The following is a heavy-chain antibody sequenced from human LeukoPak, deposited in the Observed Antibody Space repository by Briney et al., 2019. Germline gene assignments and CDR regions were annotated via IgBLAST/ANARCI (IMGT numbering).Heavy chain of an antibody. V-gene: IGHV4-30-2*01. CDR2: IYHSGST. J-gene: IGHJ5*02. CDR1: GGSISSGGYS. Sequence: SETLSLTCAVSGGSISSGGYSWSWIRQPPGKGLEWIGYIYHSGSTYYNPSLKSRVTISVDRSKNQFSLKLSSVTAADTAVYYCARGRHLRYFDWLLSENWFDPWGQGTLVTVSS. D-gene: IGHD3-9*01. CDR3: ARGRHLRYFDWLLSENWFDP.